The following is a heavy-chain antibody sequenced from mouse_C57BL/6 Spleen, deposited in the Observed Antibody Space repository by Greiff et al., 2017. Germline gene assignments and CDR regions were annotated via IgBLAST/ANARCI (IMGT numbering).Heavy chain of an antibody. V-gene: IGHV1-81*01. Sequence: LQESGAELARPGASVKLSCKASGYTFTSYGISWVKQRTGQGLEWIGEIYPRSGNTYYNEKFKGKATLTADKSSSTAYMELRSLTSEDSAVYFCARPGSSYAMDYWGQGTSVTVSS. CDR1: GYTFTSYG. CDR3: ARPGSSYAMDY. J-gene: IGHJ4*01. CDR2: IYPRSGNT. D-gene: IGHD1-1*01.